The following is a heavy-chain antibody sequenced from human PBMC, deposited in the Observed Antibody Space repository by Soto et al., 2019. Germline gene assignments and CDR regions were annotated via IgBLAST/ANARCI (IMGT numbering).Heavy chain of an antibody. J-gene: IGHJ4*02. D-gene: IGHD6-25*01. CDR1: GFTISTFA. CDR2: ISYDGSNQ. V-gene: IGHV3-30*18. Sequence: PGGSLRLSCAASGFTISTFAMHWVRQAPGKGLEWVAVISYDGSNQYYAESLKGRFTIARDNSKNTLSLQMSSLRAEDTAVYYCAKDNAGYSSGSSFFDYWGQGTLVTVSS. CDR3: AKDNAGYSSGSSFFDY.